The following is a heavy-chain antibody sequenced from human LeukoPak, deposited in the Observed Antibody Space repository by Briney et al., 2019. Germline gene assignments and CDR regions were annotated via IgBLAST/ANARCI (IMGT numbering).Heavy chain of an antibody. D-gene: IGHD4-17*01. CDR2: ISGSGGST. CDR1: GFTFSSYA. V-gene: IGHV3-23*01. CDR3: ARDRDYPRDQFDY. J-gene: IGHJ4*02. Sequence: GGSLRLSCSASGFTFSSYAMSWVRQAPGKGLEWVSAISGSGGSTYYADSVKGRFTISRDNSKNTLYLQMNSLRAEDTAVYFCARDRDYPRDQFDYWGQGTLVTVSS.